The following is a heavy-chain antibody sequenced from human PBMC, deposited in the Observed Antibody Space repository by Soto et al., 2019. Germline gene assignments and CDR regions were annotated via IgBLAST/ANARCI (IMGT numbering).Heavy chain of an antibody. J-gene: IGHJ3*02. CDR2: TYYRSKWYN. CDR3: AREFTIVGVVIREAFDI. CDR1: GDRVSSNSAA. V-gene: IGHV6-1*01. D-gene: IGHD3-3*01. Sequence: SQTLSLTCAISGDRVSSNSAAWNWIRQSPSRGLEWLGRTYYRSKWYNDYAVSVKSRITINPDTSKNQFSLQLNSVTPEDTAVYYCAREFTIVGVVIREAFDIWGQGTMVTVSS.